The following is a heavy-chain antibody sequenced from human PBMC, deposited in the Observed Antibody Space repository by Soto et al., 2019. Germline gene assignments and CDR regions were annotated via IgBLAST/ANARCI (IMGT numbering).Heavy chain of an antibody. J-gene: IGHJ5*02. V-gene: IGHV4-59*08. CDR3: ARHRITMVRGEFLEWFDP. Sequence: TQSYTCTVSEGYIISFYWRWILQPPGKRLEWIGYIYFSGSTNYNPALKSRVPISVDTSKNQFSLKLSSVTAADTAVYYCARHRITMVRGEFLEWFDPWGQGTLVTVSS. D-gene: IGHD3-10*01. CDR2: IYFSGST. CDR1: EGYIISFY.